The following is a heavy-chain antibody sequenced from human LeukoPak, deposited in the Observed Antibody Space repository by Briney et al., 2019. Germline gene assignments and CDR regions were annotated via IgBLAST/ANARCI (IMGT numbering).Heavy chain of an antibody. CDR1: GFTFSSDG. V-gene: IGHV3-30*02. CDR2: ICYAGSNK. Sequence: RGSLRLSCAAPGFTFSSDGMQWGRQAPGKGRGWGAVICYAGSNKYYAASVKGRFTISRDNPKTTLYLQMDSLRAEDTAVYYCAKEALPEYYDFWSGYYKAYFDYWGQGALVTVSS. J-gene: IGHJ4*02. D-gene: IGHD3-3*01. CDR3: AKEALPEYYDFWSGYYKAYFDY.